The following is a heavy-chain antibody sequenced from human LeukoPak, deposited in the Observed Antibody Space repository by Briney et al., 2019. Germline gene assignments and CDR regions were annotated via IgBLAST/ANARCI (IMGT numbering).Heavy chain of an antibody. CDR2: IKQDGSEK. V-gene: IGHV3-7*01. Sequence: GGSLRLSCAASGLTFSNAWMSWVRQAPGKGLEWVANIKQDGSEKYYVDSVKGRFTISRDNAKNSLYLQMNSLRAEDTAVYYCARESGRYDSPPDYWGQGTLVTVSP. J-gene: IGHJ4*02. D-gene: IGHD3-22*01. CDR1: GLTFSNAW. CDR3: ARESGRYDSPPDY.